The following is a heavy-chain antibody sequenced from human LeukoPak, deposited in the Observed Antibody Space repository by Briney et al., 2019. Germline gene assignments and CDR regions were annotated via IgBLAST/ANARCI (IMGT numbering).Heavy chain of an antibody. CDR3: AIYYSSGWGNWFDP. CDR2: MNPNSGNT. J-gene: IGHJ5*02. D-gene: IGHD6-19*01. Sequence: XXRQAPGXGXEWMGWMNPNSGNTGYAQKFQGRVTMTRNTSISTAYMELSSLRSEDTAVYYCAIYYSSGWGNWFDPWGQGTLVTVSS. V-gene: IGHV1-8*01.